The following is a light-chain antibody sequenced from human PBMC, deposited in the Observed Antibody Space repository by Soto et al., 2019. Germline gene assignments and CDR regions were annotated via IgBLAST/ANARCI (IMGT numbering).Light chain of an antibody. CDR1: SSDVGGYNF. CDR3: TSYTSSSTYV. CDR2: DVS. V-gene: IGLV2-14*03. J-gene: IGLJ1*01. Sequence: QSALTQPASVSGSPGQSITISCTGSSSDVGGYNFVSWYQQHPGKVPKLMIYDVSSRPSGVSDRFSGSKSGNTASLTISGLQAEDEGYYYCTSYTSSSTYVFGSGTKVTVL.